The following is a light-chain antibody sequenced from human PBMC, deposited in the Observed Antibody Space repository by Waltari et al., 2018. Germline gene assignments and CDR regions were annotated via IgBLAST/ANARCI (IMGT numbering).Light chain of an antibody. CDR2: GAS. CDR3: QHYYNFPWT. V-gene: IGKV1D-8*03. J-gene: IGKJ1*01. Sequence: VIWMTQSPSLLSASPGDRVTITCRMSQGISTYLARYQQKPGRAPDLLIYGASILHSGVPSRFSGSGSGTDFTLTISSLQSEDVATYYCQHYYNFPWTFGQGTKVEIK. CDR1: QGISTY.